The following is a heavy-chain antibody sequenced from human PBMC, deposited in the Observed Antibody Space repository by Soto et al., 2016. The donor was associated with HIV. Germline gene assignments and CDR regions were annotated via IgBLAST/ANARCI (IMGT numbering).Heavy chain of an antibody. D-gene: IGHD4-17*01. Sequence: QVHLVQSGAEEKKPGSSVKVSCKISGGSFLNYAFSWVRHAPGRGLEWMGWINPNSGGTNYAQKFQGRVTMTRDTSISTAYMELSRLRSDDTAVYYCARDGVTTTYYFDYWGQGTLVTVSS. CDR2: INPNSGGT. J-gene: IGHJ4*02. V-gene: IGHV1-2*02. CDR3: ARDGVTTTYYFDY. CDR1: GGSFLNYA.